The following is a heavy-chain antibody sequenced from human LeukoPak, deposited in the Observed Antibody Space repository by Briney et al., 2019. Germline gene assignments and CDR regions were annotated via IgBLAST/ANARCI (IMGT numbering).Heavy chain of an antibody. CDR2: ISGSGGSK. D-gene: IGHD1-26*01. Sequence: PGVYLSRNCAASGFTCSSYGMVRDRHAQGLGLEGGSAISGSGGSKYYADYGKGRFTSARDNSKNTMYLQMNSLSAEDTALYYCARGVPRKTIAGTTRVDYWGQGTLVTVSS. J-gene: IGHJ4*02. CDR1: GFTCSSYG. CDR3: ARGVPRKTIAGTTRVDY. V-gene: IGHV3-23*01.